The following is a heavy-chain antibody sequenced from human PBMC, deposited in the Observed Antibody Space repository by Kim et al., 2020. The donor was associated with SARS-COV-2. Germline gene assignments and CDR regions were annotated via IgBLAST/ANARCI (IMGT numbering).Heavy chain of an antibody. V-gene: IGHV3-33*01. J-gene: IGHJ4*02. Sequence: GGSLRLSCAASGFTFSNYGMHWVRQAPGKGLEWVAFIWSSGSNIYYADSVKGRFTISRDNAKNTLYLQMNSLRAEDTAVYYCARGGGSNSVIGSLDYWGQGTLVTVSS. CDR2: IWSSGSNI. CDR3: ARGGGSNSVIGSLDY. CDR1: GFTFSNYG. D-gene: IGHD3-10*01.